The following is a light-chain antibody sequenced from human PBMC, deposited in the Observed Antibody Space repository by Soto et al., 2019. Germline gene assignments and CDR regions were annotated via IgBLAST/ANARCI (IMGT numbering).Light chain of an antibody. V-gene: IGKV3-15*01. CDR1: QSVATN. J-gene: IGKJ1*01. Sequence: EIVMTQSPATLSVSPGERATLSCRASQSVATNLAWYQQKPGQPPRLLIYGASTRATGIPARFSGSGSGTEFTRTISSLQSVDFAVYSCQQYNNWPWTFGQGTKVDIK. CDR3: QQYNNWPWT. CDR2: GAS.